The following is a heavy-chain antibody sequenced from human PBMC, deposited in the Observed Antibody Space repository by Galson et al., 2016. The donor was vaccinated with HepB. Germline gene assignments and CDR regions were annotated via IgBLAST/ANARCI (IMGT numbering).Heavy chain of an antibody. J-gene: IGHJ4*02. V-gene: IGHV1-69*06. D-gene: IGHD5/OR15-5a*01. CDR2: IIPMFGTA. CDR1: GGTFSSHS. CDR3: ARVRGEDTSTRPVVVISVRGHLDQ. Sequence: SVKVSCKAFGGTFSSHSISWVRQAPGQGLEWMGGIIPMFGTANYAQTFEARVSITADKSTNTVYMELSRLRSEDTGVYFCARVRGEDTSTRPVVVISVRGHLDQWGQGTLVTVSS.